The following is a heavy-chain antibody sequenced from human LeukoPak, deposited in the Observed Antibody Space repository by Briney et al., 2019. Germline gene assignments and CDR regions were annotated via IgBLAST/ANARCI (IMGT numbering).Heavy chain of an antibody. CDR3: ARQFGRPHSDN. J-gene: IGHJ4*02. CDR1: GGSIRSSSYY. D-gene: IGHD3-10*01. V-gene: IGHV4-39*01. CDR2: MYYSGST. Sequence: SETLCLTCTASGGSIRSSSYYWGWIRQPQGKGLEWVGSMYYSGSTNYNPSLKSRVTISVDTSKNQFSLNLSSVTAADTAVYYCARQFGRPHSDNWGQGILVTVSS.